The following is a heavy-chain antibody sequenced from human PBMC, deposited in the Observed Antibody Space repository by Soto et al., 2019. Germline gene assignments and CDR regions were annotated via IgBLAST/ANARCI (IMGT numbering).Heavy chain of an antibody. CDR1: GFTFSSYG. D-gene: IGHD2-2*01. Sequence: GGSLRLSCAASGFTFSSYGMHWVRQAPGKGLEWVAVIWYDGSNKYYADSVKGRFTISRDNSKNTLYLQMNSLRAEDTAVYYCARARGYCISTSCYPGDYWGQGTLVTVSS. V-gene: IGHV3-33*01. CDR2: IWYDGSNK. CDR3: ARARGYCISTSCYPGDY. J-gene: IGHJ4*02.